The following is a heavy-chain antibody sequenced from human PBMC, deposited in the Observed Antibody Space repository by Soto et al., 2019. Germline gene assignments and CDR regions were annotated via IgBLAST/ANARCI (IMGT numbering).Heavy chain of an antibody. D-gene: IGHD2-21*02. Sequence: VQLVESGGGLVYPGGSLRLSCVGSGFSFSDYSMNWVRQAPGKGLQWVSYISSSSDSIHYAESVKGRFTVSRDNAKNALFLQMNSLRDDDTAIYYCARLPKGTLVTAWGQGTLVTVSS. V-gene: IGHV3-48*02. CDR1: GFSFSDYS. J-gene: IGHJ4*02. CDR2: ISSSSDSI. CDR3: ARLPKGTLVTA.